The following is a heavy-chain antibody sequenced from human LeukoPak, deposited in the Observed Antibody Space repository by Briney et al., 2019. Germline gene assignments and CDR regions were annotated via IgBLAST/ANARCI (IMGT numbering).Heavy chain of an antibody. CDR3: ARDEKRVLWFGEFLTNYYYYYGMDV. J-gene: IGHJ6*02. CDR2: ISSSSSYI. V-gene: IGHV3-21*01. D-gene: IGHD3-10*01. CDR1: GFTFSSYS. Sequence: GGSLRLSCAASGFTFSSYSMNWVRQAPGKGLEWVSSISSSSSYIYYADSVKGRFTISRDNAKNSLYLQMNSLRAEDTAVYYCARDEKRVLWFGEFLTNYYYYYGMDVWGQGTTVTVSS.